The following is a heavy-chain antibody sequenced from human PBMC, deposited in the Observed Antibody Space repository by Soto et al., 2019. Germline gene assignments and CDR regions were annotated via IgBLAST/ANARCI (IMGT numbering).Heavy chain of an antibody. CDR3: ARITGNWFDP. J-gene: IGHJ5*02. CDR2: VSDSASDT. D-gene: IGHD3-16*01. CDR1: GFTFKKSA. V-gene: IGHV3-23*01. Sequence: LRLSCAASGFTFKKSAMTWVRQAPGQGLEYVSSVSDSASDTYYADSVKGRFTISRDNAKNSLYLQMNSLRVEDTAVYYCARITGNWFDPWGQGTLVTVSS.